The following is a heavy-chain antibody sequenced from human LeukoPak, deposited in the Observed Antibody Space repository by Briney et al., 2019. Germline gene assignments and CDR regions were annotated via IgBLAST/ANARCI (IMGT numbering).Heavy chain of an antibody. V-gene: IGHV1-69*13. CDR3: ARASYGDYSFDY. Sequence: GASVKVSCKASGGTFSSYAISWVRQAPGQGLEWMGGIIPIFGTASYAQKFQGRVTITADESTSTAYMELSSLRSEDTAVYYCARASYGDYSFDYWGQGTLVTVSS. CDR1: GGTFSSYA. J-gene: IGHJ4*02. CDR2: IIPIFGTA. D-gene: IGHD4-17*01.